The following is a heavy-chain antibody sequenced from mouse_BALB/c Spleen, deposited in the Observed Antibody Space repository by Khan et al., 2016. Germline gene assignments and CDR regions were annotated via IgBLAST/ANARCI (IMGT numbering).Heavy chain of an antibody. V-gene: IGHV2-6-7*01. D-gene: IGHD2-12*01. CDR1: GFSLTGYG. Sequence: QVQLKESGPGLVAPSQSLSITCTVSGFSLTGYGVNWVRQPTGKGLVWLGKKWGDGRTDYNLALKSRLSISKDNSKSQVFLKMNSLQTDVTANYCGSSDYDGFAYWGQGTLVIVSA. CDR2: KWGDGRT. J-gene: IGHJ3*01. CDR3: SSDYDGFAY.